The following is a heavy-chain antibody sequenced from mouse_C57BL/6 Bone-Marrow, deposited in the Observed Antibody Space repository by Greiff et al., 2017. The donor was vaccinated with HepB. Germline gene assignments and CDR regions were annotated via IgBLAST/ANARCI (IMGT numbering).Heavy chain of an antibody. CDR1: GFTFSSYA. Sequence: EVLLVESGGGLVKPGGSLKLSCAASGFTFSSYAMSWVRQTPEQRLEWVATISDGGSYTNYPDNVKGRFTISRDNAKNNLYLQMSHLKSEDTAMYYCARDYPCYGMDYWGQGTSVTVSA. J-gene: IGHJ4*01. CDR2: ISDGGSYT. V-gene: IGHV5-4*01. CDR3: ARDYPCYGMDY.